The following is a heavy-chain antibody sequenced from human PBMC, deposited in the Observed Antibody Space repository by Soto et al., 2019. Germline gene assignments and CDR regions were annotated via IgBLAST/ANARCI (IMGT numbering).Heavy chain of an antibody. CDR1: GYSFASYW. J-gene: IGHJ4*02. D-gene: IGHD3-22*01. Sequence: PGESLKISCKGSGYSFASYWIVWVRQMPGKGLEWLGIIYPSDSNTKYNPALQGQVTISADKSISTAYLQWSSLKASDTAMYYCARHLDYYDSSGYYHFDYWGQGTLVTVSS. CDR3: ARHLDYYDSSGYYHFDY. V-gene: IGHV5-51*01. CDR2: IYPSDSNT.